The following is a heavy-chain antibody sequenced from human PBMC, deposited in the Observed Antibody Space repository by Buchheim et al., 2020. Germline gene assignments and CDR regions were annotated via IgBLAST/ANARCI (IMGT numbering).Heavy chain of an antibody. D-gene: IGHD3-3*01. J-gene: IGHJ6*02. Sequence: QVQLQQWGAGLLKPSETLSLTCAVYGGSFSGYYWSWIRQPPGKGLEWIGEINHSGSTNYNPSLKSRVTISVDTSKNQFSLKLSSVTAADTAVYYCARGPWKAWYDFWSGSLSYGMDVWGQGTT. CDR3: ARGPWKAWYDFWSGSLSYGMDV. CDR1: GGSFSGYY. CDR2: INHSGST. V-gene: IGHV4-34*01.